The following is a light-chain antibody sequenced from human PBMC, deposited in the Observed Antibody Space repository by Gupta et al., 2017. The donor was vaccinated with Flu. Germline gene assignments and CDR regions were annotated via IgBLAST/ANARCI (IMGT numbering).Light chain of an antibody. Sequence: SYVLTQPTSVSVAPGQTATITCGGDNIGDKSVHWYQQKPGQAPVLVVYDGSDRPSGIPEGFSGSKSGNTATLTISRVAVGDEADYYCQVWDSSSDHHWVFGTGTRVTVL. CDR3: QVWDSSSDHHWV. V-gene: IGLV3-21*02. CDR2: DGS. J-gene: IGLJ1*01. CDR1: NIGDKS.